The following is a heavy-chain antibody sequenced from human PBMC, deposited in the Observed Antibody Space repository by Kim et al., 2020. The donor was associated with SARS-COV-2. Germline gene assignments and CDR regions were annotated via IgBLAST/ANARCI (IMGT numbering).Heavy chain of an antibody. CDR3: ARDLNGGYSGYDFTPGYYGMDV. Sequence: GGSLRLSCAASGFTVSSNYMSWVRQAPGKGLEWVSVIYSGGSTYYADSVKGRFTISRHNSKNTLYLQMNSLRAEDTAVYYCARDLNGGYSGYDFTPGYYGMDVWGQGTTVTVSS. CDR1: GFTVSSNY. D-gene: IGHD5-12*01. V-gene: IGHV3-53*04. CDR2: IYSGGST. J-gene: IGHJ6*02.